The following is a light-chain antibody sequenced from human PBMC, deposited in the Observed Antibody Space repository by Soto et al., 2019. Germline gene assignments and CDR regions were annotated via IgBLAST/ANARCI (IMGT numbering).Light chain of an antibody. CDR3: EQYGSTPLT. V-gene: IGKV3-20*01. CDR2: DAS. J-gene: IGKJ4*01. CDR1: QSVANNY. Sequence: EIVLTQSPGTLSLSPGKRATLSCRASQSVANNYLAWYQQKPGQAPRFLIYDASSRATGIPDRFSGSGSGTDFTLTISRLEPGDFAVYYCEQYGSTPLTFGGGTKVEIK.